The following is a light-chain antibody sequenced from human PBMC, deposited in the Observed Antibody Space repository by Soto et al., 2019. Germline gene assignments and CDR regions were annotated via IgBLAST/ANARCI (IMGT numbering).Light chain of an antibody. CDR1: QDINSW. CDR3: QQTNSFPLT. CDR2: AAS. J-gene: IGKJ4*01. V-gene: IGKV1-12*01. Sequence: DIQMTQSPSSVSASVGDRVTITCRASQDINSWLAWYQQKPGKAPNLLIYAASSLQSGVPSRFSGSGSGTXXXXXXXXXXPEDFVXYYXQQTNSFPLTFGGGTKVEIK.